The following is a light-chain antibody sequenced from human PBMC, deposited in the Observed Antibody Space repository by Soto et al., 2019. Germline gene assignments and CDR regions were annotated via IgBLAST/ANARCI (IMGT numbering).Light chain of an antibody. V-gene: IGKV3-15*01. Sequence: EIVLTQFPDTLYVSPGERATLSCRASQSLSSNVAWYQQRPGQAPRLLIYATSSRASDVPARFSGSGSGTEFTLTIASLQSEDFAVYYCQQRSNWPPLTFGGGTKVDIK. CDR1: QSLSSN. J-gene: IGKJ4*01. CDR2: ATS. CDR3: QQRSNWPPLT.